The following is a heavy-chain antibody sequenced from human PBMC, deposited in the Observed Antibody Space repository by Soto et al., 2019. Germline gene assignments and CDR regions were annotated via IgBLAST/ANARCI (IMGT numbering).Heavy chain of an antibody. CDR1: GFTFTSSA. J-gene: IGHJ3*02. CDR2: IVVGSGNT. CDR3: AAAGYYYDSSGYFDAFDI. V-gene: IGHV1-58*02. D-gene: IGHD3-22*01. Sequence: SVKVSCKASGFTFTSSAMQWVRQARGQRLEWIGWIVVGSGNTNYAQKFQEIVTITRDMSTSTAYMELSSLGSEDTAVYYCAAAGYYYDSSGYFDAFDIWGQGTMVTVSS.